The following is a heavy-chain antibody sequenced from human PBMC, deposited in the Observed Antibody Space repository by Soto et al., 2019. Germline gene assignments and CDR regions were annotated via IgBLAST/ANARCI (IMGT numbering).Heavy chain of an antibody. V-gene: IGHV3-30-3*01. J-gene: IGHJ4*02. CDR2: ISYDGSNK. CDR1: GFTFSSYA. CDR3: ARDRRLNYFDY. D-gene: IGHD6-19*01. Sequence: GGSLRLSCAASGFTFSSYAMHWVRQAPGKGLEWVAVISYDGSNKYYADSVKGRFTISRDNSKNTLYLQMNSLRAEDTAVYYCARDRRLNYFDYWGQGTLVTVSS.